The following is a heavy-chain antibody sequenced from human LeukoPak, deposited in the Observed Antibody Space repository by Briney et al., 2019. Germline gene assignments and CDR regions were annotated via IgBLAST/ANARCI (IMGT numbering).Heavy chain of an antibody. J-gene: IGHJ3*02. D-gene: IGHD1-26*01. CDR2: FDPEDGET. CDR3: ATDRNIVGALVAFDI. Sequence: ASVKVSCKVSGYTLTELSMHWVRQDPGKGLEWMGRFDPEDGETIYAQKFQGRVTMTEETSTDTAYMELSSLRSEDTAVYYCATDRNIVGALVAFDIWGQGTMVTVSS. CDR1: GYTLTELS. V-gene: IGHV1-24*01.